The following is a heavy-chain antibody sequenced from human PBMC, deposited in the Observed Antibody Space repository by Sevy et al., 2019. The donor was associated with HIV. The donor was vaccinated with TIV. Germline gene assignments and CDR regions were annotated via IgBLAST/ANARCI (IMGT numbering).Heavy chain of an antibody. CDR2: ISGSGGST. J-gene: IGHJ4*02. CDR3: AKGGSGSGYDPDWVTSPFDY. Sequence: GGSLRLSCAASGFTFSSYAMSWVRQAPGKGLEWVSAISGSGGSTYYADSVKGRFTISRDNSKNTLYLQMNSLRAEDTAVYYCAKGGSGSGYDPDWVTSPFDYWGQGTLVTVSS. V-gene: IGHV3-23*01. D-gene: IGHD5-12*01. CDR1: GFTFSSYA.